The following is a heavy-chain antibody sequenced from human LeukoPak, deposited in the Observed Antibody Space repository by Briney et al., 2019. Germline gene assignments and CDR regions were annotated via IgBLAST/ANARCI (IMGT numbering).Heavy chain of an antibody. CDR3: ARLDYDYVWGSYRRVYYFDY. V-gene: IGHV3-11*04. CDR1: GGSFSGYY. J-gene: IGHJ4*02. Sequence: LSLTCAVYGGSFSGYYWSWIRQPPGKGLEWVSYISSSSSTIYYADSVKGRFTISRDNAKNSLYLQMNSLRAEDTAVYYCARLDYDYVWGSYRRVYYFDYWGQGTLVTVSS. D-gene: IGHD3-16*02. CDR2: ISSSSSTI.